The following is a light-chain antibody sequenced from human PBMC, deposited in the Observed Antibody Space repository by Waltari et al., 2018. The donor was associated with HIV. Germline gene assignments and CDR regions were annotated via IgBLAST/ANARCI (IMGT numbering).Light chain of an antibody. V-gene: IGLV1-36*01. CDR2: YDD. CDR3: AAWDDSLNGLV. Sequence: QSVLTQPPSVSGVPRQRVTISCSGSSSNIGINGVNWYQHLPRKAPRLLIYYDDLLPSGVSDRFFGSKSGTSASLAISGLQSEDEGDYYCAAWDDSLNGLVFGGGTKLTVL. J-gene: IGLJ2*01. CDR1: SSNIGING.